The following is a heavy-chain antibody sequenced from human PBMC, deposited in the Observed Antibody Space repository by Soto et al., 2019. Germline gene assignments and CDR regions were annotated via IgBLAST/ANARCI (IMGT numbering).Heavy chain of an antibody. V-gene: IGHV3-15*01. CDR3: TTGYDSSGSIDY. CDR1: GFTFSNAW. CDR2: IKSKTDGGTT. D-gene: IGHD3-22*01. Sequence: EVQLVESGGGLVKPRGSLRLSCAASGFTFSNAWMSWVRQAPGKGLEWVGRIKSKTDGGTTDYAAPVKGRFTISRDDSKNTLYMQMNSLKTEDTAVYYCTTGYDSSGSIDYWGQGTLVTVSS. J-gene: IGHJ4*02.